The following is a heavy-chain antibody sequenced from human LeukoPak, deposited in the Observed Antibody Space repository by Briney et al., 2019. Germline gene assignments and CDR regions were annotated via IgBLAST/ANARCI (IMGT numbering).Heavy chain of an antibody. D-gene: IGHD3-10*01. J-gene: IGHJ4*02. CDR3: ARDASGSRPNY. Sequence: GGSLRLSCAASGFTFSGHWMHWVRQAPGKGLVWVSRIDTDGSTTYADSVKGRFTISRDNSKNTLYLQMNSLRADDTAVYYCARDASGSRPNYWGQGTLVTVSS. CDR1: GFTFSGHW. V-gene: IGHV3-74*03. CDR2: IDTDGST.